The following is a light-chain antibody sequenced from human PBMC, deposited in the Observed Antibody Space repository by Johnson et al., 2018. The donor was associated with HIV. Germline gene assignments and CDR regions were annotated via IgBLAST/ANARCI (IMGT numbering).Light chain of an antibody. CDR1: SSNIGNNY. V-gene: IGLV1-51*02. J-gene: IGLJ1*01. CDR2: ENN. Sequence: QSVLTQPPSVSAAPGQKVTISCSGSSSNIGNNYVSWYQQLPGTAPKLLIYENNKRPLGIPDRFSGSKSGTSATLGITGLQTGDEADFYCGTWDTSLRAFVFVTGTKVTV. CDR3: GTWDTSLRAFV.